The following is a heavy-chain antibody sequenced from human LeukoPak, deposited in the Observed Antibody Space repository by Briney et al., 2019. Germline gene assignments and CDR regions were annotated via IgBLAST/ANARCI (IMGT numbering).Heavy chain of an antibody. D-gene: IGHD5-18*01. CDR1: GYTFTSYG. V-gene: IGHV1-18*04. CDR3: AREVNTAMIGYYFDY. J-gene: IGHJ4*02. Sequence: ASVTVSCKASGYTFTSYGISWVRQAPGQGLEWTGWISAYNGNTNYAQTLQGRVTMTTDTSTGTAYMDLRSLRSDDTAVYYCAREVNTAMIGYYFDYWGQGTLVTVSS. CDR2: ISAYNGNT.